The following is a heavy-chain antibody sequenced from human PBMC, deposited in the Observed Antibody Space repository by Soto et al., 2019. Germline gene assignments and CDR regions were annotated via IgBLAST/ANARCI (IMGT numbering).Heavy chain of an antibody. CDR3: ATIAAAGNNVYYYGMDV. CDR2: INSDGSST. D-gene: IGHD6-13*01. Sequence: SGGSLRLSCAASGFTFSSYWMHWVRQAPGKGLVWVSRINSDGSSTSYAGSVKGRFTISRDNAKNTLYLQMNSLRAEDTAVYYCATIAAAGNNVYYYGMDVWGQGTTVTVSS. V-gene: IGHV3-74*01. J-gene: IGHJ6*02. CDR1: GFTFSSYW.